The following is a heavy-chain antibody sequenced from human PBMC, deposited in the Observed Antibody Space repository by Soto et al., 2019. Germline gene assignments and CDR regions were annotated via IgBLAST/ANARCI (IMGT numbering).Heavy chain of an antibody. J-gene: IGHJ4*02. CDR1: GYPFTDYG. V-gene: IGHV1-3*01. D-gene: IGHD5-18*01. Sequence: ASVKLSCKASGYPFTDYGLHWVRQAPGQRLEWMGWMNAGVGNTLYSQKFQVRITITRDTSASTAYMELNSLKSEDTAIYYCARDAGYTFGSLNYWGPGTLVTVAS. CDR3: ARDAGYTFGSLNY. CDR2: MNAGVGNT.